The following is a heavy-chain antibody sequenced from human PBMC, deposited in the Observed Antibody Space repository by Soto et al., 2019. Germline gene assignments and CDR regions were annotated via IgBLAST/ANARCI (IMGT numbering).Heavy chain of an antibody. Sequence: PSQTLSLTCDISGDSVSSNSAAWNWIRQSPSRGLEWLGRTYYRSKWYNDYAVSVKSRITINPDTSKNQFSLQLNSVTPEDTAVYYCARDRCSGGSCYWSYYYGMDVWGQGTTVTVSS. CDR3: ARDRCSGGSCYWSYYYGMDV. J-gene: IGHJ6*02. D-gene: IGHD2-15*01. CDR1: GDSVSSNSAA. CDR2: TYYRSKWYN. V-gene: IGHV6-1*01.